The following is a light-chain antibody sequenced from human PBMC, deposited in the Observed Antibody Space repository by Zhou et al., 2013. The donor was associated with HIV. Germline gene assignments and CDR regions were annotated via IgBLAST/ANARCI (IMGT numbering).Light chain of an antibody. CDR2: AAS. CDR1: QSITSW. V-gene: IGKV1D-16*01. J-gene: IGKJ4*01. Sequence: DIQMTQSPSTLSASVGDRVTITCRASQSITSWLAWYQQKPEKAPKSLIYAASNLQSGVPSRFSGSGSGTDFTLTISSLQPEDFATYYCQQYNLYPLTFGGGPRWRSN. CDR3: QQYNLYPLT.